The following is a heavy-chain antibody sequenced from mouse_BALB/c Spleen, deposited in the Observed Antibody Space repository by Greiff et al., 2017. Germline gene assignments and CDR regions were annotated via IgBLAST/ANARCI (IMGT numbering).Heavy chain of an antibody. J-gene: IGHJ4*01. D-gene: IGHD2-4*01. V-gene: IGHV1-87*01. CDR3: ARDYDYYYAMDY. CDR2: IYPGDGDT. CDR1: GYTFTSYW. Sequence: VKLQQSGAELARPGASVKLSCKASGYTFTSYWMQWVKQRPGQGLEWIGAIYPGDGDTRYTQKFKGKATLTADKSSSTAYMQLSSLASEDSAVYYCARDYDYYYAMDYWGQGTSVTVSS.